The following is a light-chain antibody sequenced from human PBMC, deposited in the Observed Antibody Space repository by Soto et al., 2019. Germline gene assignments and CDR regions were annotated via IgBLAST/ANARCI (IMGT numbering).Light chain of an antibody. Sequence: QSALTQPPSASGSPGQSVTISCTGTSSDVGGYNYVSWYQQHPGKAPKLMIYEVSNRPSGVPDRFSGSKSGNTASLTVSGLQAEDEADYYCSSYAGSNNLYVFGTGTKVTVL. CDR1: SSDVGGYNY. CDR3: SSYAGSNNLYV. V-gene: IGLV2-8*01. J-gene: IGLJ1*01. CDR2: EVS.